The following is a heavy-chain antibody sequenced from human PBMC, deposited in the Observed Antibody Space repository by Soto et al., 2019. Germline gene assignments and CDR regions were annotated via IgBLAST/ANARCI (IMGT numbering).Heavy chain of an antibody. V-gene: IGHV1-69-2*01. Sequence: ASVKVSCKVSGYTFTDHYVHWVQQAPGKGLEWLGLVDPEESETIYAEKFQGRVTINADTYTDTAYMELRSLRSEDTGVYYCAYGSGSYLHYFEYWGQGTLVTVSS. J-gene: IGHJ4*02. D-gene: IGHD3-10*01. CDR3: AYGSGSYLHYFEY. CDR2: VDPEESET. CDR1: GYTFTDHY.